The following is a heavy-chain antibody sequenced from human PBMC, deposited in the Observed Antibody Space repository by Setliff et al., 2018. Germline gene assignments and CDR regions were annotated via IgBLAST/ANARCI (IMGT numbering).Heavy chain of an antibody. CDR2: INPNSGGT. J-gene: IGHJ4*02. CDR3: VRLAAIPEPATGVLE. D-gene: IGHD2-2*02. V-gene: IGHV1-2*02. CDR1: GYTFTGYY. Sequence: ASVKVSCKASGYTFTGYYMHWVRQAPGQGPEWMGWINPNSGGTNYAQKFQGRVTMTRDPSISTAYMELNSLRSDDTAVYYCVRLAAIPEPATGVLEWGQGTLVTVSS.